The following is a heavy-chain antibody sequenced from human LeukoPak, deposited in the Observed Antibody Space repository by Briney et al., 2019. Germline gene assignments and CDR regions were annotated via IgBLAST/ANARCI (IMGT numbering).Heavy chain of an antibody. J-gene: IGHJ4*02. D-gene: IGHD1-20*01. CDR2: ISSSSSYI. CDR1: GFTFSSYS. Sequence: GGSLRLSCAASGFTFSSYSMNWVRQAPGKGLEWVSSISSSSSYIYYADSVKGRFTSSRDNAKNSLYLQMNSLRAEDTAVYYCARDLRYNWNDGNYWGQGTLVTVSS. V-gene: IGHV3-21*01. CDR3: ARDLRYNWNDGNY.